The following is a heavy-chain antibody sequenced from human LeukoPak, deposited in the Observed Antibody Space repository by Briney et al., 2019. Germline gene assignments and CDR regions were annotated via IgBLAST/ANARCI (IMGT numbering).Heavy chain of an antibody. V-gene: IGHV3-33*01. CDR1: GFTFSSYG. Sequence: PGGSLRLSCAASGFTFSSYGMHWVRQAPGKGLEWVAVIWYDGSNKYYADSVKGRFTISRDNSKNTLYLQMNSLSAEDTAVYYCARDLVVRGPKSRVYYYGMDVWGQGTTVTVSS. CDR3: ARDLVVRGPKSRVYYYGMDV. J-gene: IGHJ6*02. CDR2: IWYDGSNK. D-gene: IGHD3-10*01.